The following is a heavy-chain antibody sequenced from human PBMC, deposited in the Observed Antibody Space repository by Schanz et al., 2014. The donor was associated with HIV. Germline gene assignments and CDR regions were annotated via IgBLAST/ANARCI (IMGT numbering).Heavy chain of an antibody. V-gene: IGHV1-69*10. CDR3: ARDLSLASSTPTLAFDI. Sequence: QVQLVQSGAGVKKPGASVKVSCKASAYTFTGYYMHWVRQAPGRGLEWMGGFIPMLGIPNFSQHFQGRVTLTADESTSTAYMELSSLRSEDTAVYYCARDLSLASSTPTLAFDIWGQGTMVTVSS. J-gene: IGHJ3*02. D-gene: IGHD2-2*01. CDR1: AYTFTGYY. CDR2: FIPMLGIP.